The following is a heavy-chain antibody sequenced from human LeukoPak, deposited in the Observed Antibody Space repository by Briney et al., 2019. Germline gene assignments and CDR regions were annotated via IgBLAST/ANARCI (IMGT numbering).Heavy chain of an antibody. CDR2: ISGSGVTT. D-gene: IGHD1-26*01. CDR3: AKKVVVGATSPYSDFQD. CDR1: GFTFSSYA. Sequence: GGSLRLSCVASGFTFSSYAMSWVRQAPGKGLEWVSAISGSGVTTHYAGSVKGRFSISRDNSKNTLYLQMDSLRAEDTALYYCAKKVVVGATSPYSDFQDWGQGTLVTVSS. V-gene: IGHV3-23*01. J-gene: IGHJ1*01.